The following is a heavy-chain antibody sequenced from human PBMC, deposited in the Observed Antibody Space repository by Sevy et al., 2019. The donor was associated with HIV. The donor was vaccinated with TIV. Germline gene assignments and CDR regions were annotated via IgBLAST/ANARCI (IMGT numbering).Heavy chain of an antibody. CDR3: ARLQGEYSDNYAVSMFFFDY. CDR1: GGSISSDNF. Sequence: SEILSLTCAVSGGSISSDNFWSWVRQPPGKGLEWIGDIYHSGSTKYSPSLGSRVTMSVDKSKNQFSLRLTSVTAADTAVYFRARLQGEYSDNYAVSMFFFDYWGQGALVTVSS. CDR2: IYHSGST. V-gene: IGHV4-4*02. D-gene: IGHD3-22*01. J-gene: IGHJ4*02.